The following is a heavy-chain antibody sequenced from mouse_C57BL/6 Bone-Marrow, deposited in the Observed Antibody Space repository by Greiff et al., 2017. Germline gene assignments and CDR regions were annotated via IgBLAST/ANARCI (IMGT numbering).Heavy chain of an antibody. V-gene: IGHV5-16*01. Sequence: ESEGGLVQPGSSMKLSCTASGFTFSDYYMAWVRQVPEKGLEWVANINYDGSSTYYLDSLKSRFIISRDNAKNILYLQMSSLKSEDTATYYCARDLRHAMDYWGQGTSVTVSS. J-gene: IGHJ4*01. CDR3: ARDLRHAMDY. CDR1: GFTFSDYY. CDR2: INYDGSST.